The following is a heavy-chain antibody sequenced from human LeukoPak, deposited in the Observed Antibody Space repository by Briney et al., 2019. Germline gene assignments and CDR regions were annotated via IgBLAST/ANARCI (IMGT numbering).Heavy chain of an antibody. CDR3: AKWGSYYYDSSGYPGPYYFDY. CDR2: ISGSGGST. CDR1: GFTFSSYA. V-gene: IGHV3-23*01. D-gene: IGHD3-22*01. J-gene: IGHJ4*02. Sequence: TGGSLRLSCAASGFTFSSYAMSWVRQAPGKGLEWVSAISGSGGSTYYADSVKGRFTISRDNSKNTLYLQMNSLRAEDTAVYYCAKWGSYYYDSSGYPGPYYFDYWGQGTLVTVSS.